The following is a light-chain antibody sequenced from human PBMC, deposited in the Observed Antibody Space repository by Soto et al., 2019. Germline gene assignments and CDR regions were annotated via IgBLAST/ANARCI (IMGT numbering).Light chain of an antibody. V-gene: IGKV4-1*01. Sequence: DIVMTQSPDSLAVSLVERATINCKSSQSVLYSSNNKNYLAWYQQKPGQPPKLLIYWASTRESGVPDRFSGSGSGTDFTLTISCLQAEDVAVYYCQQSKTFGQGTKVEIK. J-gene: IGKJ1*01. CDR1: QSVLYSSNNKNY. CDR3: QQSKT. CDR2: WAS.